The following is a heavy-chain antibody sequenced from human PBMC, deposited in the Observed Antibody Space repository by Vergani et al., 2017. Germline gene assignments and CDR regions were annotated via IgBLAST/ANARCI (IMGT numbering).Heavy chain of an antibody. CDR3: ARRGYCGGDCFTLDY. CDR1: GYSFTSYW. J-gene: IGHJ4*02. D-gene: IGHD2-21*02. CDR2: IYPGDSDT. V-gene: IGHV5-51*01. Sequence: EVQLVQSGAEVKKPGESLKISCKGSGYSFTSYWIGWVRQMPGKGLEWMGIIYPGDSDTRYSPSFQGQVTISSDKSRSTAYLQWSSLKASDTAMYYCARRGYCGGDCFTLDYWGQGTLVTVSS.